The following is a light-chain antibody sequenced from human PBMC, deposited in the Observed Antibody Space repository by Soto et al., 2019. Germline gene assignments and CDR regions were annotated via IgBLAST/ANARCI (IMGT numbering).Light chain of an antibody. CDR1: QSVNSNY. CDR2: GAS. J-gene: IGKJ2*01. CDR3: QQYGSLPHT. V-gene: IGKV3-20*01. Sequence: EIVLTQSPGTLSLSPGERATLSCRASQSVNSNYLAWYQQKPGQVPRPLIYGASIRAAGVPDRLSGSGSGTDFTLTIIRLEPEDYAVYYCQQYGSLPHTFGQGTKLEIK.